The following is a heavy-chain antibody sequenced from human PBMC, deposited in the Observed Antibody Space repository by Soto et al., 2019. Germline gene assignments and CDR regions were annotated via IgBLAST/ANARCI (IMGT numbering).Heavy chain of an antibody. CDR3: ASGGVITTGSPPVGYYYYVDV. CDR1: GYTFTSYA. Sequence: QVQLVQSGAEVKKPGASVKVSCKASGYTFTSYAMHWVRQAPGQRLEWMGWINAGNGNTKYSQKFQGRVTITRDTSASTAYMELRSLRSEDTAVYYSASGGVITTGSPPVGYYYYVDVWGKGTTVTVSS. V-gene: IGHV1-3*01. D-gene: IGHD3-3*01. CDR2: INAGNGNT. J-gene: IGHJ6*03.